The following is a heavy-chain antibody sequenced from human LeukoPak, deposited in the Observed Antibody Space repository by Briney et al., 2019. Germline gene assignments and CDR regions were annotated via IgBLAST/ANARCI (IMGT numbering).Heavy chain of an antibody. Sequence: PGGSLRLSCAGSGFPFSSHTLHWVRQAPGKGLEWLAGTSYDETSKNYADSVKGRFTISRDNTKNTVFLQMNTLRVEDTAVYYCAASQYSEFWSGRDYWGQGTLVSVSS. CDR3: AASQYSEFWSGRDY. CDR1: GFPFSSHT. J-gene: IGHJ4*02. CDR2: TSYDETSK. D-gene: IGHD3-3*01. V-gene: IGHV3-30-3*02.